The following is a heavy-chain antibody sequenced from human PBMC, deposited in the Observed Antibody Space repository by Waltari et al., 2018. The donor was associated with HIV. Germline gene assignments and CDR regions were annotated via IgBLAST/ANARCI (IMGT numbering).Heavy chain of an antibody. CDR1: GFTFSSYA. J-gene: IGHJ4*02. CDR3: AKDRRIYSGYDLDY. Sequence: EVQLLESGGGLVQPGGSLRLSCAAAGFTFSSYAMSLVRQAPGKGLEWVSAISGSATTTYYADSVKGRFTISRDNSKNTLYLHMSSLRADDTAVYYCAKDRRIYSGYDLDYWGQGTLVAVSS. D-gene: IGHD5-12*01. CDR2: ISGSATTT. V-gene: IGHV3-23*01.